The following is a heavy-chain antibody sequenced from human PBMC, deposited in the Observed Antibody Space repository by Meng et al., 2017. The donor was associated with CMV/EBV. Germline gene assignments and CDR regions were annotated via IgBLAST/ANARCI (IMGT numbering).Heavy chain of an antibody. CDR1: GGSFSGYY. J-gene: IGHJ6*02. CDR2: IYHSGST. CDR3: AIGRTEGRACLGGSGYSGYDNVMDV. V-gene: IGHV4-34*01. Sequence: SETLSLTCTVYGGSFSGYYWSWIRQPPGKGLEWIGEIYHSGSTNYNPSLKSRVTISVDTSKNHFSLKLSSVTAADTAVYYCAIGRTEGRACLGGSGYSGYDNVMDVWGQGTTVTVSS. D-gene: IGHD2-15*01.